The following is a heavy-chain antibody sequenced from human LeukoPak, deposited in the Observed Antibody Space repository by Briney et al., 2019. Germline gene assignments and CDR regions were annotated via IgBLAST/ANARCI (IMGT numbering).Heavy chain of an antibody. Sequence: PGGSLRLSCAASGFTFSTYAVNWVRQAPGKGLEWVSTISGSGDSTYYADSVKGRFTISRDNSKDTLYLQMNSLRAEDTAVYYCARGDRWTYYYYGMDVWGQGTTVTVSS. J-gene: IGHJ6*02. CDR2: ISGSGDST. D-gene: IGHD2-21*02. CDR3: ARGDRWTYYYYGMDV. V-gene: IGHV3-23*01. CDR1: GFTFSTYA.